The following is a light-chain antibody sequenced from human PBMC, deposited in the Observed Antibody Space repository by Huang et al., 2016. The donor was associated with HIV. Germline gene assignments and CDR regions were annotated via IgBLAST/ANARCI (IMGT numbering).Light chain of an antibody. CDR2: GAS. V-gene: IGKV1-39*01. CDR1: QNINKY. Sequence: DIQITQSPSSLSASVGDRVTITCRASQNINKYLNWYQQQPGKAPKLLISGASTLQSGVPSSFSGSGSGTDFTLTISSLQPEDSAVYFCQQSVKTPRTFGQGTELEI. J-gene: IGKJ2*01. CDR3: QQSVKTPRT.